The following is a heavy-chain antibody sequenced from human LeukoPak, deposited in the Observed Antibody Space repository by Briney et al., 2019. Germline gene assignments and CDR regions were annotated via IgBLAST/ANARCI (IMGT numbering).Heavy chain of an antibody. CDR3: AREGYYYDSSGYLQYSTIDY. Sequence: PGGSLRLSCAASGFTFSSYWMSWVRQAPGKGLEWVANIKQDGSEKYYVDSVKGRFTISRDNAKNSLYLQMNSLRAEDTAVYYCAREGYYYDSSGYLQYSTIDYWGQGTLVTVSS. D-gene: IGHD3-22*01. J-gene: IGHJ4*02. V-gene: IGHV3-7*01. CDR2: IKQDGSEK. CDR1: GFTFSSYW.